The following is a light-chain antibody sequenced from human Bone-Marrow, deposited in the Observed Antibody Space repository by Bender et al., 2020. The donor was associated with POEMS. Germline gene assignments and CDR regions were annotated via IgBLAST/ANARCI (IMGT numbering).Light chain of an antibody. Sequence: QSVLTQPPSASGTPGQRVTISCSGGSSNIGAHAVNWYQHLPGTAPKLLIYSSHRRPSEVPDRFSGSRSGTPASLAISGLQSGDEADYYCAVWDDSLNGWVFGGGTKLTVL. CDR3: AVWDDSLNGWV. V-gene: IGLV1-44*01. CDR1: SSNIGAHA. CDR2: SSH. J-gene: IGLJ3*02.